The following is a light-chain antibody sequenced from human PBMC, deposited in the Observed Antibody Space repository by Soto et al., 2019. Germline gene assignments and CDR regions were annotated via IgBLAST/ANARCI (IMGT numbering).Light chain of an antibody. CDR3: QQYNNWPPIT. CDR1: QSISTY. V-gene: IGKV3-15*01. J-gene: IGKJ4*01. CDR2: GAS. Sequence: DIVMTQSPVTLSVSPGEGATLSCRASQSISTYLAWYQQKPGQAPRLLIFGASTRATGIPARFSGSGSGTEFTLTISSLQSEDSAVYYCQQYNNWPPITFGGGTKVEIK.